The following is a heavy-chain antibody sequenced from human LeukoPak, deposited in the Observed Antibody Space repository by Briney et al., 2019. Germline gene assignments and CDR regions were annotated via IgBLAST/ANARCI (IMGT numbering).Heavy chain of an antibody. J-gene: IGHJ5*02. V-gene: IGHV4-59*02. Sequence: PSETLSLTCTISGGSVSDYYWSWIRQSPGKGLEWIGYIYHTGSTSYSPSLKSRVTISIDTSNNQFSLRLSSVTAADTAVYYCARVPTRRPLNWFDPWGQGTLVTVSS. CDR3: ARVPTRRPLNWFDP. CDR1: GGSVSDYY. CDR2: IYHTGST.